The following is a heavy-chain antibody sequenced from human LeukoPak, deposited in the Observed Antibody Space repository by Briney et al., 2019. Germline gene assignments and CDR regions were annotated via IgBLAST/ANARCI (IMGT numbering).Heavy chain of an antibody. V-gene: IGHV4-59*01. CDR3: ARMNSSSWYGGWFDP. Sequence: PSETLSLTCTVSGGSISSYYWSWIRQPPGKGLEWIGYIYYSGSTNYNPSLKSRVTISVDTSKNQFSLKLSSVTAADTAVYYCARMNSSSWYGGWFDPWGQGTLVTVSS. CDR2: IYYSGST. J-gene: IGHJ5*02. CDR1: GGSISSYY. D-gene: IGHD6-13*01.